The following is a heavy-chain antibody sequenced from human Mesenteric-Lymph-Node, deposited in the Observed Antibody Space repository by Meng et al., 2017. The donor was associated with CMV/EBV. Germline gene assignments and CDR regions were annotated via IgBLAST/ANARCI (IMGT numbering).Heavy chain of an antibody. J-gene: IGHJ4*02. V-gene: IGHV1-18*01. CDR3: ARGKYNWNYDDY. CDR2: ISGYNVNT. Sequence: ASVKVYCKTSGGPFSTFAISWVRQAPGQGLEWMGWISGYNVNTNYAQKFQGRVTMTRDTSTSTVYMELSSLRSEDTAVYYCARGKYNWNYDDYWGQGTLVTVSS. D-gene: IGHD1-20*01. CDR1: GGPFSTFA.